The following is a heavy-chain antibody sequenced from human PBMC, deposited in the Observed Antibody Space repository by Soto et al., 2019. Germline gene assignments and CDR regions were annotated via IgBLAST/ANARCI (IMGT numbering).Heavy chain of an antibody. CDR3: ATPIVAFY. V-gene: IGHV1-3*01. J-gene: IGHJ4*02. CDR1: GYTFTSYA. CDR2: INAGNGNT. Sequence: VASVKVSCKASGYTFTSYAIRWVRQAPGQRLEWMGWINAGNGNTKYSQKFQGRVIITRDTSAGTAYMELRSLRSEDTAVYYCATPIVAFYWGQGTLVTVSS. D-gene: IGHD5-12*01.